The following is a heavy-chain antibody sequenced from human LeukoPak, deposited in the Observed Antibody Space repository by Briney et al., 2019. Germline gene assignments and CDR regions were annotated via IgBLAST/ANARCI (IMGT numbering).Heavy chain of an antibody. CDR2: IYYSGSN. Sequence: SETLSLTCTVSGGSTSSYYWSWIRRPPGKRLEWSGDIYYSGSNNYNTSLKSRVTISIDTSKNQFSLKLGSVTAADTAVYYCARDHIVVVPGTGGYYYYYYGMDVWGQGTTVTVSS. J-gene: IGHJ6*02. CDR3: ARDHIVVVPGTGGYYYYYYGMDV. D-gene: IGHD2-2*01. CDR1: GGSTSSYY. V-gene: IGHV4-59*01.